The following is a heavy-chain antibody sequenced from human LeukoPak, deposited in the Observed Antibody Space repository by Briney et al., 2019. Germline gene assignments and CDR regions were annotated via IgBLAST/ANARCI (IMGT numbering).Heavy chain of an antibody. J-gene: IGHJ4*02. V-gene: IGHV1-2*04. CDR2: INPNSGGT. CDR1: GYTFTGYY. Sequence: GASVKVSCKASGYTFTGYYMHWVRQAPGQGLEWMGWINPNSGGTNYAQKFQGWVTMTRDTSISTAYMELSRQRSDDTAVYYCARSYCGGDCPMIDFDYWGQGTLVTVSS. CDR3: ARSYCGGDCPMIDFDY. D-gene: IGHD2-21*02.